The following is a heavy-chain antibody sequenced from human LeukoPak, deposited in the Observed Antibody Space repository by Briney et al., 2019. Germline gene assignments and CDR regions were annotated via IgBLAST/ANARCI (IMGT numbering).Heavy chain of an antibody. CDR2: ISSSGDSI. CDR3: AKPTYYETSTGSRGGFDH. CDR1: GFTFSNYA. V-gene: IGHV3-23*01. J-gene: IGHJ4*02. Sequence: PGGSRRLSCAASGFTFSNYAMSWVRQAPGRGLEWVSTISSSGDSIYYADSVKGRFTISRDTSKNTLFLQMNSLREEDTAVFHCAKPTYYETSTGSRGGFDHWGQGTLVTVSS. D-gene: IGHD3-9*01.